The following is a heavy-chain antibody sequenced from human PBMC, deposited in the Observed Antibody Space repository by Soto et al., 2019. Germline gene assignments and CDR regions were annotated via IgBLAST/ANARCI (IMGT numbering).Heavy chain of an antibody. D-gene: IGHD3-10*01. J-gene: IGHJ4*02. CDR1: GGYISSYY. Sequence: QVQLQESGPGLVKPSETRSLTCTVTGGYISSYYWSWIRQPPGKGLEWIGYIYYSGSTNYNPSLKTRVTISVDTSKNQFSLKLSSVTAADTAVYYCARHSVLPGSYDFDSWGQGTLVTVSS. CDR2: IYYSGST. V-gene: IGHV4-59*08. CDR3: ARHSVLPGSYDFDS.